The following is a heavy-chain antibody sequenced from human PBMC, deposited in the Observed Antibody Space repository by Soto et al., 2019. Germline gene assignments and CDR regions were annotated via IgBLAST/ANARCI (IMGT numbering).Heavy chain of an antibody. CDR3: ARGGSIAARQYYYYYGMDV. CDR2: IIPIFGTA. D-gene: IGHD6-6*01. V-gene: IGHV1-69*13. CDR1: GGTFRSYA. J-gene: IGHJ6*02. Sequence: SVTVSCKASGGTFRSYAISWVRQAHGQGLEWMGGIIPIFGTANYAQKFQGRVTITADESTSTAYMELSSLRSEDTAVYYCARGGSIAARQYYYYYGMDVWGQGTTVTVSS.